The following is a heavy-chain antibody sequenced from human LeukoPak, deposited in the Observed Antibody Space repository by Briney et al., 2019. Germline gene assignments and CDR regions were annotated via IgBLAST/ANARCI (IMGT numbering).Heavy chain of an antibody. Sequence: ASVKVSCKASGYTFTSYGISWVRQAPGQGLEWMGWISAYNGNTNYAQKLQGRVTMTTDTSTSTAYMELRSLRSDDTAVYYCARCVGSGRGNYDFWSGYYKFDHWGQGTLVTVSS. J-gene: IGHJ4*02. CDR2: ISAYNGNT. CDR1: GYTFTSYG. CDR3: ARCVGSGRGNYDFWSGYYKFDH. D-gene: IGHD3-3*01. V-gene: IGHV1-18*01.